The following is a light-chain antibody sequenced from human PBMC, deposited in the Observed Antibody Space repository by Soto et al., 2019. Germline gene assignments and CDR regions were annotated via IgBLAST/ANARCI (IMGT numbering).Light chain of an antibody. CDR3: QRYGTSRGS. Sequence: EIVLTQSPGTLSLSPGERATLSCRASESVSSNQLAWYQQKPGQAPRLLIYGAFIRASGTPDRFSGSGSGTDFTLTIRALEPEDSAVYYCQRYGTSRGSFGQGTKLEIK. J-gene: IGKJ2*01. CDR1: ESVSSNQ. V-gene: IGKV3-20*01. CDR2: GAF.